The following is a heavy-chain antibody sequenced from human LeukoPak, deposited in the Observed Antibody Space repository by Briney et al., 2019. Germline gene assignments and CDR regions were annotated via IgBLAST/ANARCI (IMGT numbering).Heavy chain of an antibody. J-gene: IGHJ1*01. D-gene: IGHD3-22*01. Sequence: GGSLRLSCAASGFTFSSYSMNWVRQAPGKGLEWVSSISGGGGMTYYADSGKGRFTISRDNSKNTLYLQMNSLRAKDTAIYYCAKLSGNSGYYEYFHHWGQGTLVTVSS. CDR1: GFTFSSYS. CDR3: AKLSGNSGYYEYFHH. CDR2: ISGGGGMT. V-gene: IGHV3-23*01.